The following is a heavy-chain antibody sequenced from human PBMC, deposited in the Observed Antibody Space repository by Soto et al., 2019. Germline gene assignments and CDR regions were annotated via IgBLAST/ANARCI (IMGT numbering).Heavy chain of an antibody. CDR3: VKDWTGETCPCMDV. CDR2: ISGSDDST. J-gene: IGHJ6*01. Sequence: EVQLLESGGGLVQPGGSLRLSCAASGFTFNNYAMTWVRQAPGKGLEWVSTISGSDDSTYYADSVKGRLTISRDNSKNALYLQMSSLRAEDTALYYCVKDWTGETCPCMDVWGKWKKVTVSS. CDR1: GFTFNNYA. V-gene: IGHV3-23*01. D-gene: IGHD2-8*02.